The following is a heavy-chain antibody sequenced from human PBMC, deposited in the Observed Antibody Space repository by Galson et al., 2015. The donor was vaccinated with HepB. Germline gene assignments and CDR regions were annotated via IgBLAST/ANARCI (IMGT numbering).Heavy chain of an antibody. J-gene: IGHJ4*02. CDR3: TTLGYCSGGSCYVNDY. V-gene: IGHV3-73*01. CDR2: IRSKANSYAT. D-gene: IGHD2-15*01. Sequence: SLRLSCAASGFTFSGSAMHWVRQASGKGLEWVGRIRSKANSYATAYAASVKGRFTISRDDSKNTAYLQMNSLKTEDTAVYYCTTLGYCSGGSCYVNDYWGQGTLVTVSS. CDR1: GFTFSGSA.